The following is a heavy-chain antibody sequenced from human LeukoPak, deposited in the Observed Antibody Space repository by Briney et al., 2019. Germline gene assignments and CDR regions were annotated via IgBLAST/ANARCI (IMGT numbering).Heavy chain of an antibody. CDR3: ARDRHGPIDY. J-gene: IGHJ4*02. Sequence: SETLSLTCAVSGGSISSSNWWSWVRQPPGKGLEWIGEIYHSGSTNYNPSLKSRVTKSVDKSKNQFSLKLSSVTAADTAVYYCARDRHGPIDYWGQGTLVTVSS. V-gene: IGHV4-4*02. CDR2: IYHSGST. CDR1: GGSISSSNW.